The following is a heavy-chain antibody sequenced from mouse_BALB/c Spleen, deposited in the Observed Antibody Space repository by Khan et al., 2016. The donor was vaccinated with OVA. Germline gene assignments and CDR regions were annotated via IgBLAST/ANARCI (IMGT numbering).Heavy chain of an antibody. Sequence: VQLQQSGPELVKPGASVTMTCKASGYTFTSYVIYWVKQKPGQGLEWIGYIYPYNDDTKSNEKFKGKATLTSDKSSSTAYMELRSLTSEDSAVXYCARNCSYDVYFDYWGQGTTLTVSS. V-gene: IGHV1S136*01. CDR3: ARNCSYDVYFDY. D-gene: IGHD2-12*01. CDR1: GYTFTSYV. CDR2: IYPYNDDT. J-gene: IGHJ2*01.